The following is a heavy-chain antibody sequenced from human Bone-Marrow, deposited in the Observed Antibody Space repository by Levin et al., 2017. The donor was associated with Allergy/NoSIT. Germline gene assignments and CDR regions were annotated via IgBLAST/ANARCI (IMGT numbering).Heavy chain of an antibody. CDR3: AKDQGEGAYFDY. V-gene: IGHV3-23*01. D-gene: IGHD3-16*01. Sequence: GESLKISCAASGFTFSSYAMSWVRQAPGKGLEWVSAISGSGGSTYYADSVKGRFTISRDNSKNTLYLQMNSLRAEDTAVYYCAKDQGEGAYFDYWGQGTLVTVSS. CDR2: ISGSGGST. CDR1: GFTFSSYA. J-gene: IGHJ4*02.